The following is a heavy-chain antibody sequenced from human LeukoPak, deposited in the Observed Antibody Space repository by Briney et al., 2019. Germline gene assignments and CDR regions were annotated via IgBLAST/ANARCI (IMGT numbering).Heavy chain of an antibody. Sequence: GGSLRLSCAASGFTFGSYAMSWVRQAPGKGLEWVSAISGSGGSTYYADSVKGRFTISRDNSKNTLYLQMNSLRAEDTAVYYCAKDEYSGSYLAPDYWGQGTLVTVSS. J-gene: IGHJ4*02. CDR2: ISGSGGST. V-gene: IGHV3-23*01. D-gene: IGHD1-26*01. CDR1: GFTFGSYA. CDR3: AKDEYSGSYLAPDY.